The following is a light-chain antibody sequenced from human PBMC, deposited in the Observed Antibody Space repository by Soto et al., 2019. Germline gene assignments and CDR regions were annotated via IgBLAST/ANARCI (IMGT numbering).Light chain of an antibody. Sequence: ENVMTQSPATLSVSPGEGATLSCRASQSVSNNLAWYLQKPGQAPRLLIYDASTRATGIPARFSGSGAGTDFTLTVSSLQSEDFAIYYCQQYSTWPYSFGQGTKLEI. CDR2: DAS. CDR3: QQYSTWPYS. J-gene: IGKJ2*03. CDR1: QSVSNN. V-gene: IGKV3-15*01.